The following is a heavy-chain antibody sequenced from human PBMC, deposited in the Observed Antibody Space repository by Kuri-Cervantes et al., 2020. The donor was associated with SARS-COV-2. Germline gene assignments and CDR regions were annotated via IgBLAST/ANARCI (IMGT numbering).Heavy chain of an antibody. J-gene: IGHJ4*02. D-gene: IGHD2-15*01. Sequence: GESLKISCAASGFTFSSYAMSWARQAPGKGLEWVAVIWYDGSNKYYADSVKGRFTISRDNSKNTLYLQMNSLRAEDTAVYYCAKGYCSGGSCSPDYWGQGTLVTVSS. V-gene: IGHV3-33*06. CDR1: GFTFSSYA. CDR2: IWYDGSNK. CDR3: AKGYCSGGSCSPDY.